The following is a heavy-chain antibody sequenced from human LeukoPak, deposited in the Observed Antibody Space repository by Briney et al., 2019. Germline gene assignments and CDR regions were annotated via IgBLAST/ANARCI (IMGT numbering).Heavy chain of an antibody. V-gene: IGHV4-59*08. Sequence: PSETLSLTCTVSGGSISSYYWSWIRQPPGKGLEWIGYIFNSGSTNSNPSLKSRLTISVDTSKNQLSLKLSSVTAADTAVYYCARGGLMVHAHDAFDIWGQGTMVTVSS. D-gene: IGHD2-8*01. CDR1: GGSISSYY. CDR2: IFNSGST. J-gene: IGHJ3*02. CDR3: ARGGLMVHAHDAFDI.